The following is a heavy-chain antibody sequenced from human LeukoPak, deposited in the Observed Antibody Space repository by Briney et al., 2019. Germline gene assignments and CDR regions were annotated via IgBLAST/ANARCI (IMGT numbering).Heavy chain of an antibody. J-gene: IGHJ4*02. CDR2: INAGNDNT. CDR3: ARTPASRYYYGSGSPPYFDY. D-gene: IGHD3-10*01. CDR1: GYTFASYA. V-gene: IGHV1-3*01. Sequence: ASVKVSCKASGYTFASYAMHWVRQAPGQGLEWMGWINAGNDNTKYSQKFQGRVTMTTDTSTSTAYMELRSLRSDDTAVYYCARTPASRYYYGSGSPPYFDYWGQGTLVTVSS.